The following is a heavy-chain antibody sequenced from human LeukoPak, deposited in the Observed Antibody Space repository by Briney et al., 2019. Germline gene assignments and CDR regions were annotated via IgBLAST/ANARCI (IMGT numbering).Heavy chain of an antibody. V-gene: IGHV4-34*01. Sequence: NPSETLSLTCAVYGGSFSGYYWSWIRQPPGKGLEWIGEINHSGSTNYNPSLKSRVTISVDTSKNQFSLKLSSVTAADTAVYYRARTILYSSSSAAVQGLDYWGQGTLVTVSS. CDR1: GGSFSGYY. D-gene: IGHD6-6*01. CDR2: INHSGST. CDR3: ARTILYSSSSAAVQGLDY. J-gene: IGHJ4*02.